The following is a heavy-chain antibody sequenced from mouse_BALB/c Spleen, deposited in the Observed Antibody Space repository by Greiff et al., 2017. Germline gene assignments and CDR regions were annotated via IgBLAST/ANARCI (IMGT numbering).Heavy chain of an antibody. D-gene: IGHD2-1*01. CDR3: AREEAYGNYVGAMDY. CDR1: GYTFTSYY. J-gene: IGHJ4*01. Sequence: QVQLQQSGPELVKPGASVRISCKASGYTFTSYYIHWVKQRPGQGLEWIGWIYPGNVNTKYNEKFKGKATLTADKSSSTAYMQLSSLTSEDSAVYFCAREEAYGNYVGAMDYWGQGTSVTVSS. V-gene: IGHV1S56*01. CDR2: IYPGNVNT.